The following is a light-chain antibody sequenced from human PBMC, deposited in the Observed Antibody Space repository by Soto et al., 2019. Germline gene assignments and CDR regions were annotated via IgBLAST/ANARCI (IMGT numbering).Light chain of an antibody. Sequence: DIRMTQSPSSLSASVGDRITITCQASQDIKNFLNWYQQKPGKAPRLLIYDTSNVEGGVPSRFSGTGSGTDFTFTISSLQPEDIATYYCQQYENLPPTFGGGTKVEIK. V-gene: IGKV1-33*01. CDR3: QQYENLPPT. J-gene: IGKJ4*01. CDR2: DTS. CDR1: QDIKNF.